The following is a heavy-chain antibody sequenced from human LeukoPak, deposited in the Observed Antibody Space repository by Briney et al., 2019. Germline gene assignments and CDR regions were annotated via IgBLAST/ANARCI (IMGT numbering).Heavy chain of an antibody. J-gene: IGHJ4*02. CDR1: GFTFSSYW. D-gene: IGHD1-7*01. V-gene: IGHV3-20*01. CDR2: TNRRGDIT. CDR3: ARKGLGGELGGFDS. Sequence: GGSLRLSCAASGFTFSSYWMSWVRQVPGKGLEWVSGTNRRGDITGYADFVKGRFTISRDNAKNSLYLQMNSLRVEDTALYHCARKGLGGELGGFDSWGQGTLVTVSS.